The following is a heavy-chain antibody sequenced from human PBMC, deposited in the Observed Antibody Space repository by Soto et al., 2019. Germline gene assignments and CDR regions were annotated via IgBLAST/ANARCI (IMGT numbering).Heavy chain of an antibody. D-gene: IGHD5-12*01. CDR1: GGSFSGYY. J-gene: IGHJ4*02. CDR2: INHSGST. Sequence: PSETLSLTCAVYGGSFSGYYWSWIRQPPGKGLEWIGEINHSGSTNYNPSLKSRVTISVDTSKNQFSLKLSSVTAADTAVYYCARGRGFAIEWLRQHQRKNFDYWGQGTLVTVSS. V-gene: IGHV4-34*01. CDR3: ARGRGFAIEWLRQHQRKNFDY.